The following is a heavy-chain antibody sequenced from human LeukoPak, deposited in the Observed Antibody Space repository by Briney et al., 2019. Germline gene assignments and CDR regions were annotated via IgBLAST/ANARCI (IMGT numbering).Heavy chain of an antibody. V-gene: IGHV3-30*02. Sequence: PGGSLRPSCAASGFTFSSYGMHWVRQAPGKGLEGVAFIRYDGSNKYYADSVKGRFTISRDNSKNTLYLQMNSLRAEDTAVYYCATLAPSITIFGVVHDYWGQGTLVTVSS. CDR3: ATLAPSITIFGVVHDY. D-gene: IGHD3-3*01. J-gene: IGHJ4*02. CDR2: IRYDGSNK. CDR1: GFTFSSYG.